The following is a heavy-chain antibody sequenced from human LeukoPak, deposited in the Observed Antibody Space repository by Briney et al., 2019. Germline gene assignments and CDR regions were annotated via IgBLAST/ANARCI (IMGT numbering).Heavy chain of an antibody. J-gene: IGHJ4*02. CDR3: ARAEFDDSSGYYELPDY. CDR2: INSDESST. V-gene: IGHV3-74*01. Sequence: GSLRLSCAASGFTFSSYWMHWVRQAPGKGLVWVSRINSDESSTNYADSVKGRFTISRDSAKNTLYLQMNSLRAEDTAVYYCARAEFDDSSGYYELPDYWGQGTLVTVSS. D-gene: IGHD3-22*01. CDR1: GFTFSSYW.